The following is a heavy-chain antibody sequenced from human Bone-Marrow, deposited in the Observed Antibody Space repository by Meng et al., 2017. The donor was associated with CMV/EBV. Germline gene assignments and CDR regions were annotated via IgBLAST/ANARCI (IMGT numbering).Heavy chain of an antibody. Sequence: GGSLRLSCAASGFTFSNYWMSWVRQAPGKGLEWVANIQQDGSEKYYVDSVKGRFTISRDNAKHSLYLQMNSLRAEDTAVYYCTTYNWNYLWFDPWGQGTLVTVSS. J-gene: IGHJ5*02. D-gene: IGHD1-1*01. CDR3: TTYNWNYLWFDP. CDR1: GFTFSNYW. V-gene: IGHV3-7*03. CDR2: IQQDGSEK.